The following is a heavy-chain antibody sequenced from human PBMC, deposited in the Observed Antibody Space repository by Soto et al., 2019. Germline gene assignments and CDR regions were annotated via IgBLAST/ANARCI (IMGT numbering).Heavy chain of an antibody. Sequence: QVQLVQSGAEVKKPGSSVKVSCKASGGTFSSYAISWVRQAPGQGLEWMGGIIPIFGTANYAQKFQGRVTITADEXXSXAXXALSRLRSEDTAVYYCARLRVPAAPHYYYSYGMDVWGQGTTVTVSS. D-gene: IGHD2-2*01. J-gene: IGHJ6*02. CDR1: GGTFSSYA. V-gene: IGHV1-69*12. CDR3: ARLRVPAAPHYYYSYGMDV. CDR2: IIPIFGTA.